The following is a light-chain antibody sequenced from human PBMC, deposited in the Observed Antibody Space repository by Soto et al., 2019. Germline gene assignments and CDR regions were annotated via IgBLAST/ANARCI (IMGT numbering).Light chain of an antibody. CDR1: QSISSW. CDR3: QQYKSYWT. V-gene: IGKV1-5*01. CDR2: DAS. Sequence: DIQMTQSPSTLSASVGGRVAITVRASQSISSWLAWYQQKPGKAPKLLIYDASSLESGVPSRFSGSGSGTEFTLTISSLQPDDFGSYYCQQYKSYWTFGQGTKVDI. J-gene: IGKJ1*01.